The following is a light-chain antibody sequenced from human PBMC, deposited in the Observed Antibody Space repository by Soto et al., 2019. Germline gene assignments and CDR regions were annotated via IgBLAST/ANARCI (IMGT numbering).Light chain of an antibody. J-gene: IGLJ3*02. Sequence: PVLTQSPSASASLGASVKLTCTLSSGYSTYAIAWHQQQSEKGPRFLMKINYDGTHSKGDGFFDRFSGSSSGAERHLTISSLQSEDEADYYCQSLGTGIQVFDGGTKVTVL. CDR2: INYDGTH. CDR3: QSLGTGIQV. V-gene: IGLV4-69*01. CDR1: SGYSTYA.